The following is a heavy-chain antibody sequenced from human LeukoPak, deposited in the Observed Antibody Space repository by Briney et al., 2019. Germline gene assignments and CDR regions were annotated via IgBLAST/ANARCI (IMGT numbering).Heavy chain of an antibody. Sequence: GESLKISCQGSGYSFINCWIGWVRQLPGKGLEWMGIIYPGDSDTIYSPSFQGQVTISADKSISTAYLQWSSLKASDTAMYYCARPIRGVIDSLGAFDIWGQGTMVTVSS. J-gene: IGHJ3*02. CDR2: IYPGDSDT. CDR1: GYSFINCW. V-gene: IGHV5-51*01. CDR3: ARPIRGVIDSLGAFDI. D-gene: IGHD3-10*01.